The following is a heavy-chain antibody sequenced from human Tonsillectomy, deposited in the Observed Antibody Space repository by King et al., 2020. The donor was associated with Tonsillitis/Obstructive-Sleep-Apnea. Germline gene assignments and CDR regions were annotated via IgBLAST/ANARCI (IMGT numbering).Heavy chain of an antibody. CDR2: ISGSGGST. CDR1: GFTFSSYA. D-gene: IGHD5/OR15-5a*01. Sequence: VQLVESGGGLVQPGGSLRLSCAASGFTFSSYAMNRVRQAPGKGLEWVSAISGSGGSTYYADSVKGRFTISRDKSKNTLYLQMNSLRAEDTAVYYCAKDQVLYYDGMDVWGPGTTVTVSS. CDR3: AKDQVLYYDGMDV. J-gene: IGHJ6*02. V-gene: IGHV3-23*04.